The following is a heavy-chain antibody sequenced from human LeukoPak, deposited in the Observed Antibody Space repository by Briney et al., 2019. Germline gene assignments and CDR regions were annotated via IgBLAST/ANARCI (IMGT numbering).Heavy chain of an antibody. CDR1: GGTFSSYA. J-gene: IGHJ4*02. CDR2: IIPIFGTA. Sequence: EASVKVSCTASGGTFSSYAISWVRQAPGQGLEWMGGIIPIFGTANYAQKFQGRVTITADESTSTAYMELSSLRSEDTAVYYCARGGYYYDSSGYYYEAFDYWGQGSLVTVSS. D-gene: IGHD3-22*01. V-gene: IGHV1-69*13. CDR3: ARGGYYYDSSGYYYEAFDY.